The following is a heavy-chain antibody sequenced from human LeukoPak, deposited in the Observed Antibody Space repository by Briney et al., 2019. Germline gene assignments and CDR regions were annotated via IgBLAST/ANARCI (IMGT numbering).Heavy chain of an antibody. CDR1: GFPFSSYG. V-gene: IGHV3-33*01. CDR3: ARSPPVYGYMDV. J-gene: IGHJ6*02. D-gene: IGHD5/OR15-5a*01. CDR2: IWYDGSNK. Sequence: PGRSLRLSCAASGFPFSSYGMHWVRQAPGKGLEWVAVIWYDGSNKYYADSVKGRFTISRDNSKNTLYLQMNSLRAEDTAVYYCARSPPVYGYMDVWGQGTTVTVSS.